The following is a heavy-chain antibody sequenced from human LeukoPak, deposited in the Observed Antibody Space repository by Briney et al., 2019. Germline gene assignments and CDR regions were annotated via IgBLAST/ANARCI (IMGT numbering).Heavy chain of an antibody. Sequence: ASVKVSCKASGYTFNTFGISWMRQAPGQGLEWMGWISGHSGDTMYAQKFQDRVTLTTDTSTTTAYMELRSLRSDDTAVYYCARDLQSNGDLFFYDYFMDVWGKGTTVIISS. J-gene: IGHJ6*03. CDR3: ARDLQSNGDLFFYDYFMDV. V-gene: IGHV1-18*01. CDR1: GYTFNTFG. D-gene: IGHD3-10*01. CDR2: ISGHSGDT.